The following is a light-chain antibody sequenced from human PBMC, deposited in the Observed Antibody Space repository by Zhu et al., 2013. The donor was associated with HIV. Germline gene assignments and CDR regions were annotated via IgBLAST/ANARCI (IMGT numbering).Light chain of an antibody. Sequence: DIQLTQSPSFLSASIGDRVTITCRASQVINTYLAWYQHEPGKAPRLLIYAASTLQTGVPSRFSGSGSGTEFTLTISSLQADDFATYYCQQYNTYWTFGQGTKVEVK. CDR1: QVINTY. CDR2: AAS. V-gene: IGKV1-9*01. CDR3: QQYNTYWT. J-gene: IGKJ1*01.